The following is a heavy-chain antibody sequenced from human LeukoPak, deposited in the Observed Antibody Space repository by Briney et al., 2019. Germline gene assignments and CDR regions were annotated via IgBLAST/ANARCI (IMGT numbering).Heavy chain of an antibody. J-gene: IGHJ4*02. CDR3: ARGLVYGHFDY. Sequence: SEILSLTCTVSGGSISSYYWSWIRQPPGKGLEWIGYIYYSGSTNYNPSLKSRVTISVDTSKNQFSLKLSSVTAADTAVYYCARGLVYGHFDYWGQGTLVTVSS. CDR1: GGSISSYY. V-gene: IGHV4-59*01. CDR2: IYYSGST. D-gene: IGHD3-9*01.